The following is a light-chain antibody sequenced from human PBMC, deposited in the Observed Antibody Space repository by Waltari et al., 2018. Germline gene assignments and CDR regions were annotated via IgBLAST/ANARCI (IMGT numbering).Light chain of an antibody. CDR2: RAS. Sequence: DIQMTQSPSSLSASVGATVTITFQASQGIDKNLNWYQQKPGKAPKFLIYRASSLQTGIPSRFSGGGSGTDFTLSISSLQPEDFATYYCQQGYTYPYTFGQGTTVEIK. J-gene: IGKJ2*01. CDR1: QGIDKN. CDR3: QQGYTYPYT. V-gene: IGKV1-16*01.